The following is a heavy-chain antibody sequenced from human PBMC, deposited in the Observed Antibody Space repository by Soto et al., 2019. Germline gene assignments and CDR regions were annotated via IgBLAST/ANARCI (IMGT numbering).Heavy chain of an antibody. Sequence: PSETLSLTCAVSGGSFTSNNWWTWVRQPPGQGLESIGEIYRTGSTNYNPSLKSRVTISLDKSENQFSLKVTSLTAADTAVYYCASRDPGTSVDYWGQGTSVTVSS. V-gene: IGHV4-4*02. CDR3: ASRDPGTSVDY. CDR1: GGSFTSNNW. CDR2: IYRTGST. J-gene: IGHJ4*02. D-gene: IGHD1-7*01.